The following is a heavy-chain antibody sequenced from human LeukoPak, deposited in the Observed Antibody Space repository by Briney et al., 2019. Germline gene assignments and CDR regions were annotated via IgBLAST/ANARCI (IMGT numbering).Heavy chain of an antibody. CDR1: GFTFSSYG. CDR3: AKVGPEYYYYMDV. Sequence: GGSLRLSCAASGFTFSSYGMHWVRQAPGKGLEWVAVISYDGSNKYYADSVKGRFTISRDNSKNTLYLRMNSLRAEDTAVYYCAKVGPEYYYYMDVWGKGTTVTVSS. J-gene: IGHJ6*03. D-gene: IGHD1-14*01. V-gene: IGHV3-30*18. CDR2: ISYDGSNK.